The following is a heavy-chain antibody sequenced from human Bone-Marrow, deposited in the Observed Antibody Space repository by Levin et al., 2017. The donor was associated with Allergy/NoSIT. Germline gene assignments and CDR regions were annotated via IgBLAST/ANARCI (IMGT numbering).Heavy chain of an antibody. CDR2: IYYSGST. V-gene: IGHV4-59*01. D-gene: IGHD6-19*01. CDR1: GGSISSYY. J-gene: IGHJ3*02. CDR3: ARRVSSGWFYAFDI. Sequence: PSETLSLTCTVSGGSISSYYWSWIRQPPGKGLEWIGYIYYSGSTNYNPSLKSRVTISVDTSKNQFSLKLSSVTAADTAVYYCARRVSSGWFYAFDIWGQGTMVTVSS.